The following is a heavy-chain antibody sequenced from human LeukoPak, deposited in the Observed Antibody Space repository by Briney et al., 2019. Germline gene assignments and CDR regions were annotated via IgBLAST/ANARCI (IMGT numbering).Heavy chain of an antibody. CDR3: ASAGVGFSLDP. CDR1: GYSISSGYY. D-gene: IGHD2-8*01. CDR2: ISSSGSSI. J-gene: IGHJ5*02. Sequence: LSLTCTVSGYSISSGYYWGWIRQPPGKGLECISCISSSGSSIYYADSVQGRFTISRDNAKNSLYLQMNSLRAEDTAVYYCASAGVGFSLDPWGQGTLVTVSS. V-gene: IGHV3-11*04.